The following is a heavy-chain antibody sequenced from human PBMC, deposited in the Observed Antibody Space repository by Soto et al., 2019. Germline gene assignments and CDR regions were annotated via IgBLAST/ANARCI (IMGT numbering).Heavy chain of an antibody. V-gene: IGHV3-23*01. D-gene: IGHD5-12*01. J-gene: IGHJ4*02. CDR3: AKEWTPRRAFDH. Sequence: GGSLRLSCKASGFTFRSYAMSWVRHTPGKGLEWVSSISGSGDKTYYADSVKGRFTFSRDNSKNTLFLQMNNLRVEDTAAYYCAKEWTPRRAFDHWGQGTLVTVSS. CDR2: ISGSGDKT. CDR1: GFTFRSYA.